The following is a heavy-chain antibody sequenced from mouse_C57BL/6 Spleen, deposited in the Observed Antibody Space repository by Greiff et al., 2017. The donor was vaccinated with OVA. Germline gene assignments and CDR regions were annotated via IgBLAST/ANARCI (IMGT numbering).Heavy chain of an antibody. Sequence: VMLVESGPGLVQPSQSLSITCTVSGFSLTSYGVHWVRQSPGKGLEWLGVIWSGGSTDYNAAFISRLSISKDNSKSQVFFKMNSLQADDTAIYYCAKVLVYAMDYWGQGTSVTVSS. CDR1: GFSLTSYG. J-gene: IGHJ4*01. CDR3: AKVLVYAMDY. V-gene: IGHV2-2*01. CDR2: IWSGGST. D-gene: IGHD5-1*01.